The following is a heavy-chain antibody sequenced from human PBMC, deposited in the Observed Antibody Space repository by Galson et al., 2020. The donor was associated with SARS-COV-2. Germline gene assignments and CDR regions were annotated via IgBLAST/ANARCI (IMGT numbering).Heavy chain of an antibody. D-gene: IGHD2-2*01. CDR1: GYTLTELS. CDR2: FDPEDGET. Sequence: ASVKVSCKVSGYTLTELSMHWVRQAPGKGLEWMGGFDPEDGETIYAQKFQGRVTMTEDTSTDTAYMELSSLRSEDTAVYYCATSPPIVVVPAARGPPWSGPWGQGTLVTVSS. CDR3: ATSPPIVVVPAARGPPWSGP. V-gene: IGHV1-24*01. J-gene: IGHJ5*02.